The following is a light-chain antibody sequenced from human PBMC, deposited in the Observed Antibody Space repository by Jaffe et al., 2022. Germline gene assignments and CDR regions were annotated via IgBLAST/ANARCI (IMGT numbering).Light chain of an antibody. Sequence: QSVLTQPPSVSAAPGQKVTISCSGSSSNIGKNYVSWYQQLPGTAPKLLIYENNKRPSGIPDRFSGSKSGTSATLGITGLQTGDEADYYCGTWDSSLSGVFGTGTKVTVL. CDR3: GTWDSSLSGV. V-gene: IGLV1-51*01. J-gene: IGLJ1*01. CDR2: ENN. CDR1: SSNIGKNY.